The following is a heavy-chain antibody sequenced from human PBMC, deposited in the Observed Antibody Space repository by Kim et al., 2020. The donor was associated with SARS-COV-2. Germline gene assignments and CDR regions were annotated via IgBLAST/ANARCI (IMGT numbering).Heavy chain of an antibody. J-gene: IGHJ4*02. D-gene: IGHD7-27*01. V-gene: IGHV1-3*01. CDR1: GYTFTSYA. Sequence: ASVKVSCKASGYTFTSYAMHWVRQAPGQRLEWMGWINAGNGNTKYSQKFQGRVTITRDTSASTAYMELSSLRSEDTAVYYCAREGTELGMVREGFPTGDYWGQGTLVTVSS. CDR3: AREGTELGMVREGFPTGDY. CDR2: INAGNGNT.